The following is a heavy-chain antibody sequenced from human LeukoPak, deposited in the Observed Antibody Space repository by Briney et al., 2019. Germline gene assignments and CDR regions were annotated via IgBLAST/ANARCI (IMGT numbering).Heavy chain of an antibody. V-gene: IGHV4-59*12. D-gene: IGHD3-10*01. Sequence: SETLSLTCTVSGGSISSYYWSWIRQPPGKGLEWIGTIYFTGSTHHNPSLKSRVTMSVDLSKNEFSLILTSVTAADTAVYYCARGGSYWDIWGQGSLVTVSS. CDR1: GGSISSYY. J-gene: IGHJ4*02. CDR3: ARGGSYWDI. CDR2: IYFTGST.